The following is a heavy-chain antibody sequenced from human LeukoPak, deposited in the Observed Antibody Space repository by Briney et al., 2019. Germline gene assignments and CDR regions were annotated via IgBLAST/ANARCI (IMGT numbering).Heavy chain of an antibody. J-gene: IGHJ4*02. CDR3: AKETVVAKSPCFDY. Sequence: PGGALRLSCAASGFTFSSYAMSWVRQAPGKELEWVSAISGSGGSTYYADSVKGRFTISRDNSKNTLYLQMNSLRAEDTAVYYCAKETVVAKSPCFDYWGQGTLVTVSS. V-gene: IGHV3-23*01. CDR2: ISGSGGST. CDR1: GFTFSSYA. D-gene: IGHD5-12*01.